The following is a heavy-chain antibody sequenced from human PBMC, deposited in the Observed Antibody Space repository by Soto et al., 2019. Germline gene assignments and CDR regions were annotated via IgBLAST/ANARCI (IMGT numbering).Heavy chain of an antibody. J-gene: IGHJ3*02. D-gene: IGHD4-4*01. CDR3: AKGFRILHDYSNDAFDI. V-gene: IGHV3-23*01. Sequence: PGGSLRLSCAASGFSFSSYAMSWVRQAPGKGLEWVSAISGSGGSTYYADSVKGRFTISRDNSKNTLYLQMNSLRAEDTAVYYCAKGFRILHDYSNDAFDIRGQGTMVTVSS. CDR2: ISGSGGST. CDR1: GFSFSSYA.